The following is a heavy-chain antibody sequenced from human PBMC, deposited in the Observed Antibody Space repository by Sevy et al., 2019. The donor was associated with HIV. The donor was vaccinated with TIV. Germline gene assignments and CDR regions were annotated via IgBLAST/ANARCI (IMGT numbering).Heavy chain of an antibody. V-gene: IGHV3-23*01. CDR1: GFTFSSYA. CDR3: AKLALAGPTTNSWFDP. D-gene: IGHD4-17*01. J-gene: IGHJ5*02. CDR2: ISGSGGST. Sequence: GGSLRLSCAASGFTFSSYAMSWVRQAPGKGLEWVSAISGSGGSTYYADSVKGRFTISRDNSKNTLYLQMNSLRAEDTAVYYCAKLALAGPTTNSWFDPWGQGTLDTVSS.